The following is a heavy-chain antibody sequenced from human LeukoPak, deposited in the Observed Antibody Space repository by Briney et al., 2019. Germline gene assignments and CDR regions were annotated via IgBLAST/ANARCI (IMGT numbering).Heavy chain of an antibody. CDR1: GYTFTSYY. J-gene: IGHJ4*02. D-gene: IGHD2-15*01. Sequence: GASVKASCKASGYTFTSYYMHWVRQAPGQGLEWMGIINPSGGSTSYAQKFQGRVTMTRDMSTSTVYMELSRLRSDDTAVYYCARPYCTSRSCHDYFDYWGQGTLVTVSS. V-gene: IGHV1-46*01. CDR2: INPSGGST. CDR3: ARPYCTSRSCHDYFDY.